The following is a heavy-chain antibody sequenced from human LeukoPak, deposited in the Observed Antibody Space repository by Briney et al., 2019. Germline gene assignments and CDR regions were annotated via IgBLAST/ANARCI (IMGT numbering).Heavy chain of an antibody. Sequence: PGGSLRLPCAASAFTFSNYAMNWVRQAPGKGLEWVSVISGSGDGTYYADSVKGRFTISRDNSKNTLYLQMKSLRAEDTAVYYCAKAGEQQWLRMHFDNWGQGTLVTVSS. D-gene: IGHD5-18*01. CDR2: ISGSGDGT. V-gene: IGHV3-23*01. J-gene: IGHJ4*02. CDR3: AKAGEQQWLRMHFDN. CDR1: AFTFSNYA.